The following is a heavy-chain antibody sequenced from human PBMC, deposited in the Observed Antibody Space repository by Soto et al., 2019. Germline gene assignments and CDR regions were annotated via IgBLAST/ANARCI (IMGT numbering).Heavy chain of an antibody. J-gene: IGHJ3*02. Sequence: GESLKISCKGSGYSFTSYWIGWVRQMPGKGLEWMGIIYPGDSDTRYSPSFQGQVTISADKSISTAYLQWSSLKASDTVMYYCAASTYYDILTGYYLPRYDAFDIWGQGTMVTVSS. CDR3: AASTYYDILTGYYLPRYDAFDI. V-gene: IGHV5-51*01. CDR2: IYPGDSDT. CDR1: GYSFTSYW. D-gene: IGHD3-9*01.